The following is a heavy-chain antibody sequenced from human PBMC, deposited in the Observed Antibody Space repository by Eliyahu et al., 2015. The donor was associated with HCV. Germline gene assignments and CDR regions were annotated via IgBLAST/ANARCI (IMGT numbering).Heavy chain of an antibody. V-gene: IGHV4-39*01. CDR2: IYYSGST. J-gene: IGHJ5*02. CDR3: ARQGILTGYGNWFDP. Sequence: QLQLQESGPGLVKPSETLSLTCTVSGGSIXXSSYYWGWIRQPPGKGLEWIGSIYYSGSTYYNPSLKSRVTISVDTSKNQFSLKLSSVTAADTAVYYCARQGILTGYGNWFDPWGQGTLVTVSS. CDR1: GGSIXXSSYY. D-gene: IGHD3-9*01.